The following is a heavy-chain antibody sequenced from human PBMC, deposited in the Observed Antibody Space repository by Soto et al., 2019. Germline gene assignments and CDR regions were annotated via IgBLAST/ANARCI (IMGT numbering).Heavy chain of an antibody. CDR1: GFSLDEYG. CDR2: MHRNGNST. J-gene: IGHJ5*01. D-gene: IGHD4-17*01. Sequence: EVQLVESGGGVVRPGGSLRLACVVSGFSLDEYGMSWVRQAPGKGPEWVSGMHRNGNSTGYADSVKGRFTISRADAKNSLYLQMNSLRAEDTAFYYCARDHRWGYEYGDYGDSWGHVTLVTVSS. V-gene: IGHV3-20*04. CDR3: ARDHRWGYEYGDYGDS.